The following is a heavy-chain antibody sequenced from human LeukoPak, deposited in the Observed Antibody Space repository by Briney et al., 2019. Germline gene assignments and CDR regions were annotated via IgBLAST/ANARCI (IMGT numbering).Heavy chain of an antibody. CDR2: MNPNSGNT. D-gene: IGHD1-26*01. Sequence: ASVKVPCKASGGTFSSYAISWVRQATGQGLEWMGWMNPNSGNTGYAQKFQGRVTITRNTSISTAYMELSSLRSEDTAVYYCAREGTVGATGYYYYYYMDVWGKGTTVTVSS. V-gene: IGHV1-8*03. J-gene: IGHJ6*03. CDR3: AREGTVGATGYYYYYYMDV. CDR1: GGTFSSYA.